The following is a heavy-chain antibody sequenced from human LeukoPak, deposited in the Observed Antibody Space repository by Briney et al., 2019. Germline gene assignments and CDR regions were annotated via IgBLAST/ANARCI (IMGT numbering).Heavy chain of an antibody. CDR3: ARTYLDSSGYMFDY. CDR1: GYSISSGYY. D-gene: IGHD3-22*01. CDR2: IYHSGST. V-gene: IGHV4-38-2*02. J-gene: IGHJ4*02. Sequence: SETLSLTCTVSGYSISSGYYWGWIRQPPGKGLEWIGSIYHSGSTYYNPSLKSRVTISVDTSKNQFSLKLSSVTAADTAVYYCARTYLDSSGYMFDYWGQGTLVTVSS.